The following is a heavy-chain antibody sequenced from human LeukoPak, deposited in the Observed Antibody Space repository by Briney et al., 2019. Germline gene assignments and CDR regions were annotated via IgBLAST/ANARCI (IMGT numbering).Heavy chain of an antibody. J-gene: IGHJ4*02. D-gene: IGHD1-26*01. V-gene: IGHV3-11*04. Sequence: GGSLRLSCAASGLRFSDYYVSWIRQAPGKGLQWVSYISSGGDIMHYADSVKGRFSISRDNAKNSLYLQMNSLRAEDTAVHYCARDLLGWELHYFDYWGQGTLVTVSS. CDR3: ARDLLGWELHYFDY. CDR1: GLRFSDYY. CDR2: ISSGGDIM.